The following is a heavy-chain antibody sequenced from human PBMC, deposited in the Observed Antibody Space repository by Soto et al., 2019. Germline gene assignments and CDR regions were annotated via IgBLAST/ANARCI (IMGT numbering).Heavy chain of an antibody. Sequence: EVQLLESGGGLVQPGGSLRLSCAASGFTFSSYDMAWVRQAPGEGLEWVSGISGSAGNTYYADSVKGRFTISRDNSKNTLYLQMSSLRAEDTAVYYYAKDRGLRRFDYWGQGTLVTVSS. J-gene: IGHJ4*02. CDR3: AKDRGLRRFDY. CDR1: GFTFSSYD. CDR2: ISGSAGNT. D-gene: IGHD4-17*01. V-gene: IGHV3-23*01.